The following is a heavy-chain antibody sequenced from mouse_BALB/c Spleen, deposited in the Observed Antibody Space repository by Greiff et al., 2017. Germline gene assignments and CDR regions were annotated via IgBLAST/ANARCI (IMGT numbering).Heavy chain of an antibody. CDR3: AYSKGAMDY. V-gene: IGHV7-3*02. Sequence: LVESGGGLVQPGGSLRLSCATSGFTFTDYYMSWVRQPPGKALEWLGFIRNKANGYTTEYSASVKGRFTISRDNSQSILYLQMNTLRAEDSATYYCAYSKGAMDYWGKGTSVTVSS. J-gene: IGHJ4*01. CDR1: GFTFTDYY. CDR2: IRNKANGYTT.